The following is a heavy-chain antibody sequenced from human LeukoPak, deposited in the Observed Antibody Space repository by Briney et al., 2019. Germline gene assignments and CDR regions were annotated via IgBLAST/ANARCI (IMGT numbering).Heavy chain of an antibody. Sequence: GGSLRLSCAASGFTFSGYTLNWVRQAPGKGLEWVSSISRFAEYIYYADSVKGRFTISRDNAKNSLYLQMNSLRAEDTALYYCARDLRVVITGSFDSWGQGTLVTVSS. D-gene: IGHD3-22*01. CDR1: GFTFSGYT. CDR2: ISRFAEYI. V-gene: IGHV3-21*04. CDR3: ARDLRVVITGSFDS. J-gene: IGHJ4*02.